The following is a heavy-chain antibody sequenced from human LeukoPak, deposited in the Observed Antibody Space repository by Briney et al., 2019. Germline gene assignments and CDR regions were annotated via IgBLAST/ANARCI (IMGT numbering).Heavy chain of an antibody. Sequence: GGSLRLSWAASGFTFSSHWMSWVRQAPGKGLDWVANIKKDGSEKYYVDAVKGRFTISRDNAKTSLYLQMNSLRTEDTAVYYCARDLSGIAGYTYGRGIDYWGQGTLVTVSS. D-gene: IGHD5-18*01. CDR2: IKKDGSEK. CDR3: ARDLSGIAGYTYGRGIDY. J-gene: IGHJ4*02. V-gene: IGHV3-7*01. CDR1: GFTFSSHW.